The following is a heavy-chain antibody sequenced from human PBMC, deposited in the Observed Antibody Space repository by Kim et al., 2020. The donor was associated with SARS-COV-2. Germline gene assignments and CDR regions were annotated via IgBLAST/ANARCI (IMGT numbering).Heavy chain of an antibody. CDR1: GFTFSNYA. J-gene: IGHJ4*02. CDR2: ISGSDDNT. V-gene: IGHV3-23*01. Sequence: GGSLRLSCAASGFTFSNYAMNWVRQAPGKGLEWVSVISGSDDNTYYADSVKGRFTISRDNTKNKLYLQMNSLRAEDTAVYYCARGRGGWYLNYFDYWGQGALVTVSS. D-gene: IGHD6-19*01. CDR3: ARGRGGWYLNYFDY.